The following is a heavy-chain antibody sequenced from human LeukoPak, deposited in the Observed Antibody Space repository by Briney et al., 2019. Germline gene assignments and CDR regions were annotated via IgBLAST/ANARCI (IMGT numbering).Heavy chain of an antibody. D-gene: IGHD3-3*01. CDR3: ARGSGWLDT. J-gene: IGHJ5*02. V-gene: IGHV4-59*01. CDR2: IYYSGSA. Sequence: SETLSLTCAVSGAXISTYYWSWIRQPPGKGLEWIGYIYYSGSANYNPSLNSRVTISLDTSKNNFSLKLTSVTAADTAVYYCARGSGWLDTWGQGTLVTVSS. CDR1: GAXISTYY.